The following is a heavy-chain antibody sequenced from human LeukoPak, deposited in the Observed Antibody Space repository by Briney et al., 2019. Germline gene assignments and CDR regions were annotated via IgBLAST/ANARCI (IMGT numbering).Heavy chain of an antibody. CDR3: ARAPDTIFGVVKAFDY. D-gene: IGHD3-3*01. CDR2: IKQDGSEK. CDR1: GFTFSCYW. V-gene: IGHV3-7*01. Sequence: GGSLRLSCAASGFTFSCYWMSWVRQAPGKGLEWVANIKQDGSEKYYVDSVKGRFTISRDNAKNSLYLQMNSLRAEDTAVYYCARAPDTIFGVVKAFDYWGQGTLVTVSS. J-gene: IGHJ4*02.